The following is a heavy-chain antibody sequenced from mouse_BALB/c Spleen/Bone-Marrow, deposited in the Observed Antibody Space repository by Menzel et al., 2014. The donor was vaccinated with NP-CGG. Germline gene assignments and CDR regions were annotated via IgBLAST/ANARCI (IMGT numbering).Heavy chain of an antibody. V-gene: IGHV1-14*01. D-gene: IGHD3-1*01. J-gene: IGHJ2*01. Sequence: VQLQQSGPELVKPGTSVKMSCKASGCTFTSYIIHWVKQKPGQGLEWIGYTNPFNDGTKYNEKFKDKATLTSDKSSNTAYMELSSLTSFVSAVSYCARTGPSFPLPFVSSGQGTTLTVSS. CDR2: TNPFNDGT. CDR3: ARTGPSFPLPFVS. CDR1: GCTFTSYI.